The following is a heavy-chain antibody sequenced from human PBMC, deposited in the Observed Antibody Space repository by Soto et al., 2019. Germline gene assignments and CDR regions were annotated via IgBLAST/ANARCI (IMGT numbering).Heavy chain of an antibody. D-gene: IGHD3-9*01. Sequence: PGESLKISCKGSGYTFTSYWITWVRQMPGKGLEWMGRIDPIDSYTNSTPSFQGHVTISADKSISTAYLHWSSLKASDTAMYYCARHPYDILTATDYWGQGTPVTVSS. CDR2: IDPIDSYT. J-gene: IGHJ4*02. CDR1: GYTFTSYW. CDR3: ARHPYDILTATDY. V-gene: IGHV5-10-1*01.